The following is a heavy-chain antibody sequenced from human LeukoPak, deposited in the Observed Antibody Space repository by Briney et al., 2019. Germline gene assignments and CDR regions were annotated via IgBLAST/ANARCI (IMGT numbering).Heavy chain of an antibody. CDR1: GFTFSSYA. CDR2: ISGSGGST. CDR3: ARRAGAYSHPYDY. J-gene: IGHJ4*02. V-gene: IGHV3-23*01. D-gene: IGHD4/OR15-4a*01. Sequence: GGSLRLSCAASGFTFSSYAMSCVRQAPGEGREWVSAISGSGGSTYYADSVKGRFTISRDNSKNTLYLQMNSLRAEDTAVYYCARRAGAYSHPYDYWGQGTLVTVSS.